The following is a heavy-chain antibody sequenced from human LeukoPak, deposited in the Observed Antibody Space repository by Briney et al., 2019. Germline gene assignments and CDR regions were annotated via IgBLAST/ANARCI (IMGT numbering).Heavy chain of an antibody. CDR2: IYYSGST. D-gene: IGHD1-26*01. CDR1: GGSISSYY. Sequence: SETLSLTCTVSGGSISSYYWSWIRQPPGKGLEWIGYIYYSGSTNYNPSLKSRATISVDTSKNQFSLKLSSVTAADTAVYYCARDSGNYYDTWGQGTMVTVSS. V-gene: IGHV4-59*01. J-gene: IGHJ3*02. CDR3: ARDSGNYYDT.